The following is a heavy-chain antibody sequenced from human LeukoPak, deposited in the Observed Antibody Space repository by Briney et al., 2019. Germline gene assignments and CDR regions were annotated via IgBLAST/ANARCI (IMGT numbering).Heavy chain of an antibody. CDR3: ARGGGDPDL. J-gene: IGHJ2*01. V-gene: IGHV4-4*02. CDR2: IYHSGST. CDR1: GGSISSSNW. D-gene: IGHD3-16*01. Sequence: SGTLSLTCAVSGGSISSSNWWSWVRHPPGKGLEGIGEIYHSGSTNYNPLLKSRVTISVDQSKNPFSLELSAVTAADPAVYYCARGGGDPDLWGRGTLVTVSS.